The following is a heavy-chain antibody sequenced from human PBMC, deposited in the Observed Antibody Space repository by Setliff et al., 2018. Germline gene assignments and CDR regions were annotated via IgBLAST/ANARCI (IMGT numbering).Heavy chain of an antibody. CDR2: IRNKDNSYTT. V-gene: IGHV3-72*01. CDR3: TSPRDGYDTFDI. J-gene: IGHJ3*02. D-gene: IGHD5-12*01. CDR1: GFTFSAHY. Sequence: GGSLRLSCAASGFTFSAHYMDWLRQAPGKGLEWVGRIRNKDNSYTTEYAASVKGRFTISRDDSKNTAYLQMNSLKTEDTAVYYCTSPRDGYDTFDIWGQGTMVTVSS.